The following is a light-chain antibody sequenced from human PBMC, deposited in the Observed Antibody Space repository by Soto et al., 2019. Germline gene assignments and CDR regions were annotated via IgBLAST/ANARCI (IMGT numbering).Light chain of an antibody. CDR2: AAS. CDR3: QQANSFPLT. CDR1: PGITSS. V-gene: IGKV1D-12*01. Sequence: DIQMTQPPPSVSAAVGDRFPSTCRPTPGITSSLAWYQQKPEKAPKLLMYAASRLHSGVPSRFSGSGSGTDFTLTIRSLQPEDFATYYCQQANSFPLTFGGGTKVEIK. J-gene: IGKJ4*01.